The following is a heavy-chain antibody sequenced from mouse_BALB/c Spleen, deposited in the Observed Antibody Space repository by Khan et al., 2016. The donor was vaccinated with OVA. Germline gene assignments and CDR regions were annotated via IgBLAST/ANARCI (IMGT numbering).Heavy chain of an antibody. J-gene: IGHJ3*01. CDR3: ARGYDFFAY. CDR2: INPTTDHT. CDR1: GYSFTAYY. Sequence: EVQLQQSGPDLVKTGASVKIFCKASGYSFTAYYMNWVTLSHGKSLECIGRINPTTDHTHYNQKFKGKAIFTVATSSRTAFLALRSLPSEDSAVYVCARGYDFFAYWGQGTLVTVSA. V-gene: IGHV1-20*02. D-gene: IGHD2-14*01.